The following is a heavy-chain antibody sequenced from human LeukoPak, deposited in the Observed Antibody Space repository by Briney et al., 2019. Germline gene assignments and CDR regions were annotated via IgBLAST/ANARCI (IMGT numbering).Heavy chain of an antibody. CDR2: IYYSGST. V-gene: IGHV4-39*01. CDR1: GGSISSSSYY. D-gene: IGHD3-3*01. CDR3: ARHHRWKIFGVDDAFDI. Sequence: SETLSLTCTVSGGSISSSSYYWGWIRQPPGKGLEWIGSIYYSGSTYYNPSLKSRVTISVDTSKNQFSLKLSSVTAADTAVYYCARHHRWKIFGVDDAFDIWGQGTMVTVSS. J-gene: IGHJ3*02.